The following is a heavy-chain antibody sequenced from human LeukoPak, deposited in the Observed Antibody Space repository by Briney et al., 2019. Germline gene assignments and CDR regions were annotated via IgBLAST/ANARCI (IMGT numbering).Heavy chain of an antibody. CDR1: DGSISSYY. D-gene: IGHD1-1*01. Sequence: SETLSLTCTVSDGSISSYYWSWIRQPPGKGLEWIGHIYYTGRTDYNPSLKSRVTILVDTSKNQFSLSLSSVTAADTAVYYCARAATGTYGGFDYWGQGTLVTVSS. J-gene: IGHJ4*02. V-gene: IGHV4-59*01. CDR3: ARAATGTYGGFDY. CDR2: IYYTGRT.